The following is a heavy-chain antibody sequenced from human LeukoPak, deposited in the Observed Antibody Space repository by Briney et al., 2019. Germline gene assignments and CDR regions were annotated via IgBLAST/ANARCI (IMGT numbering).Heavy chain of an antibody. CDR2: ISSSSSYI. Sequence: GGSLRLSCAASGFTSSSYSMNWVRQAPGKGLEWVSSISSSSSYIYYADSVKGRFTISRDNAKNSLYLQMNSLRAEDTAVYYCARVRIVGATRADYWGQGTLVTVSS. J-gene: IGHJ4*02. D-gene: IGHD1-26*01. CDR1: GFTSSSYS. V-gene: IGHV3-21*01. CDR3: ARVRIVGATRADY.